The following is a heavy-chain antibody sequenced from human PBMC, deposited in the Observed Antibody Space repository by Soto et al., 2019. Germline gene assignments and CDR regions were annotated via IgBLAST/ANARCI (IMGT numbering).Heavy chain of an antibody. Sequence: QVQLVESGGGVVQPGRSLRLSCAASGFTFSSYAMHWVRQAPGKGLEWVAVISYDGSNKYYADSVKGRFTISRDNSEXXXXXXXXXXXXXXXXXXXXXXXXXXXVXGFDYWGQGTLVTVSS. D-gene: IGHD6-19*01. CDR2: ISYDGSNK. CDR1: GFTFSSYA. J-gene: IGHJ4*02. V-gene: IGHV3-30-3*01. CDR3: XXXXXXXVXGFDY.